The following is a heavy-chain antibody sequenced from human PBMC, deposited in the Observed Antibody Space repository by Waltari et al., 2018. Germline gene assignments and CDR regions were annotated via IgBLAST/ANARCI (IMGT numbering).Heavy chain of an antibody. CDR2: IDPNTGDT. J-gene: IGHJ6*04. CDR1: GYRVTVYY. V-gene: IGHV1-2*02. D-gene: IGHD3-3*02. Sequence: QEQLVQSGVEVKKPGAAVKVSCKASGYRVTVYYIHWVRQAPGQGLEWMGRIDPNTGDTDFAQQFQGRVTMTRATAISTVYMELSSLRSDDTAVYYCTRFIFGMVEGLDVWGKGTSVTVSS. CDR3: TRFIFGMVEGLDV.